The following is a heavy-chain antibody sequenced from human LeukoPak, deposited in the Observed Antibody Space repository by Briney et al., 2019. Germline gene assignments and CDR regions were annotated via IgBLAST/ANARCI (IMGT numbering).Heavy chain of an antibody. CDR3: AKDWYYDFWSGYLGH. CDR1: GFTFSSYG. D-gene: IGHD3-3*01. CDR2: ISHDGSNK. Sequence: SGGSLRLSCAASGFTFSSYGMHWVRQAPGKGLEWVAVISHDGSNKYYADSVKGRFTISRDNSKNTLYLQMNSLRAEDTAVYYCAKDWYYDFWSGYLGHWGQGTLVTVSS. J-gene: IGHJ4*02. V-gene: IGHV3-30*18.